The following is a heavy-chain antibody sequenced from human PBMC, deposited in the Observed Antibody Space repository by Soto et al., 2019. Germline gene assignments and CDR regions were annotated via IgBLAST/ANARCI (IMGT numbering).Heavy chain of an antibody. D-gene: IGHD3-10*01. CDR3: ARGYVLLWFGEPSMYTWFDP. CDR2: IIPSGGST. Sequence: QVQLVKSGAEVKKPGASVKVSCKASGYTFTSYYMHWVRQAPGQGLEWMGIIIPSGGSTSYAQKLQGRVTRTRDTSTSTVYMELSSLRAEDTAVYYCARGYVLLWFGEPSMYTWFDPWGQGTLVTVSS. V-gene: IGHV1-46*03. CDR1: GYTFTSYY. J-gene: IGHJ5*02.